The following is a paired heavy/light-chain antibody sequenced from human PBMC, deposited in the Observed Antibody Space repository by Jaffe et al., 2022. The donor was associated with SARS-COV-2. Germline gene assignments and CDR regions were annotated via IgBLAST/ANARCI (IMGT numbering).Light chain of an antibody. J-gene: IGLJ2*01. V-gene: IGLV1-47*01. CDR1: SSNIGSNY. CDR3: GVWDTSLGGPV. Sequence: QSVVTQPPSESGTPGQRVTVSCSGSSSNIGSNYVYWYQQVPGTAPKLLIYRNNRRPSGVPDRVSGSKSGTSASLAISGLRSEDEADYFCGVWDTSLGGPVFGGGTKLTVL. CDR2: RNN.
Heavy chain of an antibody. D-gene: IGHD3-9*01. J-gene: IGHJ4*02. CDR1: GGSITSDNYY. V-gene: IGHV4-39*01. CDR2: IYYGGNT. Sequence: QLQLHESGPGLVNPSETLSLACTVSGGSITSDNYYWGWVRQSPRKGLEWIGSIYYGGNTYYNPSLKSRLSISVDTSKNQFSLKLNSVTAADTAIYFCAAAPFDWLLLGLDFWGRGTQVTVSS. CDR3: AAAPFDWLLLGLDF.